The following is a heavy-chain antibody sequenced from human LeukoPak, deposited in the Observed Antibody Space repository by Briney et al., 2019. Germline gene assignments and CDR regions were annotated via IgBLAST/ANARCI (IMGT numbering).Heavy chain of an antibody. V-gene: IGHV4-59*12. Sequence: SETLSLTCTVSGGSISSYYWSWIRQPPGKGLEWIGHIYYSGSTNYNPSLKSRVTISVDTSKNQFSLKLSSVTAADTAVYYCARALPYYYDSSGTYPDYWGQGTLVTVSS. CDR1: GGSISSYY. CDR3: ARALPYYYDSSGTYPDY. CDR2: IYYSGST. D-gene: IGHD3-22*01. J-gene: IGHJ4*02.